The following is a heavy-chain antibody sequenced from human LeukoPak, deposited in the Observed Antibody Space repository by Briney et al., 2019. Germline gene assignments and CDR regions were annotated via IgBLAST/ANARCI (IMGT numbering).Heavy chain of an antibody. J-gene: IGHJ4*02. D-gene: IGHD2-2*01. CDR2: IIPIFGTA. CDR3: AREKVVPAAIPDYYFDY. V-gene: IGHV1-69*13. Sequence: GASVKVSCKASGGTFSSYAISWVRQAPGQGLEWMGGIIPIFGTANYAQKFQGRVTITADESTSTAYMELSSLRSDDTAVYYCAREKVVPAAIPDYYFDYWGQGTLVTVSS. CDR1: GGTFSSYA.